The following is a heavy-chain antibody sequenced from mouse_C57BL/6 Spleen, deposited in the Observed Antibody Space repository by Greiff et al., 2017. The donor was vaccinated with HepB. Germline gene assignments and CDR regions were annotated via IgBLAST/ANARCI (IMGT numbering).Heavy chain of an antibody. CDR2: IYPGNGDT. Sequence: QVQLKESGAELVRPGASVKMSCKASGYTFTSYNMHWVKQTPRQGLEWIGAIYPGNGDTSYNQKFKGKATLTVDKSSSTAYMQLSSLTSEDSAVYFCARSYGYGNYDWYFDVWGTGTTVTVSS. CDR1: GYTFTSYN. D-gene: IGHD2-1*01. CDR3: ARSYGYGNYDWYFDV. V-gene: IGHV1-12*01. J-gene: IGHJ1*03.